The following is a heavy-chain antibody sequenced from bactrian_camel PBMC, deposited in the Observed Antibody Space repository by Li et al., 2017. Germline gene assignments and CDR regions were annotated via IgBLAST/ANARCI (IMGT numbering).Heavy chain of an antibody. CDR3: AVRRGGVWSMFGF. V-gene: IGHV3S1*01. J-gene: IGHJ6*01. CDR1: GRTYSRHC. Sequence: HVQLVESGGGSVQAGGSLRLSCALSGRTYSRHCMGWFRQAPGKGREKVAAIFTSDDSTDYADDVKGRFTTSRDDSKDTVYLQMNSLKVEDAAVYYCAVRRGGVWSMFGFWGQGTQVTVS. D-gene: IGHD2*01. CDR2: IFTSDDST.